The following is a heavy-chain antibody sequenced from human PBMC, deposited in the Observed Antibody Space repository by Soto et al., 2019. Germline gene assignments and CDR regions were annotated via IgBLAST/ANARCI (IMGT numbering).Heavy chain of an antibody. Sequence: GGSLRLSCAASGFTFDDYAMHWVRQAPGKGLEWVSGISWNSGSIGYADSVKGRFTISRDNAKNSLYLQMNSLRAEDTALYYCAKDKPLCVRNSSGCPNWFDPWGQGTLVTVSS. J-gene: IGHJ5*02. CDR2: ISWNSGSI. CDR1: GFTFDDYA. D-gene: IGHD6-19*01. V-gene: IGHV3-9*01. CDR3: AKDKPLCVRNSSGCPNWFDP.